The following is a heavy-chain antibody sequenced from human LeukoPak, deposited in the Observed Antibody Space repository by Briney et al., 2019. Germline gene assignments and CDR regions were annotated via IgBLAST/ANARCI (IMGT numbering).Heavy chain of an antibody. J-gene: IGHJ4*02. CDR2: IYHSGST. CDR3: ARGSGSYYYYFDY. D-gene: IGHD1-26*01. Sequence: XGLXXIGSIYHSGSTYYNPSLKSRVTISVDTSKNQFSLKLSSVTAADTAVYYCARGSGSYYYYFDYWGQGTLVTVSS. V-gene: IGHV4-38-2*02.